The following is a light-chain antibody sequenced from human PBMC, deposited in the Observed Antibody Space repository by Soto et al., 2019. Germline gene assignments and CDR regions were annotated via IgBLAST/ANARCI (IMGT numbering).Light chain of an antibody. CDR3: QHYATSPRT. J-gene: IGKJ2*02. CDR2: DAS. V-gene: IGKV3-20*01. CDR1: QSVSNNY. Sequence: EIVLTQCPDTLSLSPGERATLSCRASQSVSNNYLAWYQHKPGQAPRLLIYDASRRATGIPDRFSGSGSGTDFTLTISRLEPEDIAVYYCQHYATSPRTVGQGTKMEIK.